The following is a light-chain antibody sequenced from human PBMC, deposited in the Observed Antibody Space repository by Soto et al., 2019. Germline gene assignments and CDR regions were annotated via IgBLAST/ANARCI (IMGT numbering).Light chain of an antibody. J-gene: IGLJ2*01. CDR3: QSYDISLSVSVI. CDR1: SSNIGAGYD. CDR2: GNS. Sequence: GPGQRVTISCTGSSSNIGAGYDVQWYQQLPGAAPKLLIFGNSNRPSGVPDRFSGSRSGTSASLAITGLQAEDEADYFCQSYDISLSVSVIFGGGTKVTVL. V-gene: IGLV1-40*01.